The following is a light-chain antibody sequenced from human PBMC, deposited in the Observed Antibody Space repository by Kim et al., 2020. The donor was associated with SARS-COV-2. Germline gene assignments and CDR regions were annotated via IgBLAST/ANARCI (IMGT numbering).Light chain of an antibody. CDR2: GAS. V-gene: IGKV3-15*01. CDR3: QQYNNCPLT. Sequence: IVMTQSPATLSVSPGERATLSCRASQSVSSNLAWYQQKPGQAPRLLIYGASTRATGIPARFSGSGSGTEFTLTISSLQSEDFAVYYCQQYNNCPLTFGGGTKVDIK. J-gene: IGKJ4*01. CDR1: QSVSSN.